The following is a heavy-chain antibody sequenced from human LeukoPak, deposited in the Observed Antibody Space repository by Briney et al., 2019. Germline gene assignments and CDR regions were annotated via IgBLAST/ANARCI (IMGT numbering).Heavy chain of an antibody. CDR2: ISGSGGST. CDR3: AKDPRVGSRVATPCH. V-gene: IGHV3-23*01. J-gene: IGHJ4*02. CDR1: GFNFTSYA. D-gene: IGHD5-24*01. Sequence: GGSLRLSCAASGFNFTSYAMSWVRQAPGKGLEWVSAISGSGGSTYYADSVKGRFTISRDNSKSTLFLQMNSLRDEDTAVYYCAKDPRVGSRVATPCHWGQGTLVSVSS.